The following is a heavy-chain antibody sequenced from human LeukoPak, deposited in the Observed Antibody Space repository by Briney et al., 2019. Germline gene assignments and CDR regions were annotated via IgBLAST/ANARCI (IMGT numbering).Heavy chain of an antibody. D-gene: IGHD2-2*01. J-gene: IGHJ3*02. CDR1: GYTFTGYY. CDR2: INPNSGGT. CDR3: ARGGYQLLPTDAFDI. V-gene: IGHV1-2*02. Sequence: ASVKVSCKASGYTFTGYYMHWVRQAPGQGLEWMGWINPNSGGTNYAQKFQGRVTMTRDTSISTAYMELSRLRSDDTAVYYCARGGYQLLPTDAFDIWSQGTMVTVSS.